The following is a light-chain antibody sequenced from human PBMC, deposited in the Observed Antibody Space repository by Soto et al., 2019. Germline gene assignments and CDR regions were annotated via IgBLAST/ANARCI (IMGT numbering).Light chain of an antibody. J-gene: IGKJ1*01. CDR1: QSVSSSY. V-gene: IGKV3D-7*01. Sequence: PGERVTLSCRASQSVSSSYLTWYQQKPGQAPRLLIYGASTRATGIPARFSGSGSGTDFTLTISSLQPEDFAVYYCQQDYNFPPIGQGTKVEIK. CDR2: GAS. CDR3: QQDYNFPP.